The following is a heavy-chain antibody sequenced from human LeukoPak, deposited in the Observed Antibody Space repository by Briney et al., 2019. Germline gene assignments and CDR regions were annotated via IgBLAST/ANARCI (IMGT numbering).Heavy chain of an antibody. CDR1: GFTFTGYY. CDR3: VREGNELLAKNFDY. D-gene: IGHD2-21*02. CDR2: INPHRGGT. Sequence: ASVKVSCKASGFTFTGYYIHWVRQAPGQGLEWMGYINPHRGGTSPPQKFQGRLTMTRDTSKSPAYVELSSLISDDTAMYYCVREGNELLAKNFDYWGQGTLVTVSS. V-gene: IGHV1-2*02. J-gene: IGHJ4*02.